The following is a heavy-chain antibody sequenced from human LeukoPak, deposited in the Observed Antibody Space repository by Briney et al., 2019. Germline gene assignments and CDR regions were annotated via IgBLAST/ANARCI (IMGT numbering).Heavy chain of an antibody. V-gene: IGHV1-18*01. CDR3: ARDLKYYYDSSGPRVFDY. CDR1: GYTFLSYG. Sequence: ASVKVSCKASGYTFLSYGISWVRQAPGQGLEWMGWISGYNGNTNYAQKLQGRVTVTTDTSTSTAYMELRSLRSDDTAVYYCARDLKYYYDSSGPRVFDYWGQGTLVTVS. D-gene: IGHD3-22*01. J-gene: IGHJ4*02. CDR2: ISGYNGNT.